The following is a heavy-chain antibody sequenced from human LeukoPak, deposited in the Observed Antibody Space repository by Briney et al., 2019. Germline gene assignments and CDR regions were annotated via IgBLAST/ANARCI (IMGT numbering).Heavy chain of an antibody. CDR2: IRSKAYGEAT. V-gene: IGHV3-49*04. CDR1: GFTFGDYA. CDR3: ARRFGVGRYFDWLLPAPFDY. J-gene: IGHJ4*02. D-gene: IGHD3-9*01. Sequence: GGSLRLSCTASGFTFGDYAMGWVRQAPGKGLEWVGHIRSKAYGEATEYAASVKGRFTISRDDSKSIAYLQMNSLKTEDTAVYYCARRFGVGRYFDWLLPAPFDYWGQGTLVTVSS.